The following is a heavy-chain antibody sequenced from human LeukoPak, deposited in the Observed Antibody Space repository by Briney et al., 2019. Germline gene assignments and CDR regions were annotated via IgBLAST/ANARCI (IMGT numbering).Heavy chain of an antibody. CDR1: GGTFSSYA. Sequence: ASVKVSCKASGGTFSSYAINWVRQAPGQGLEWMGGIIPIFGTANYAQKFQGRVTITTDESTSTAYMELSSLRSEDTAVYYCPRLFARGGEISGSYFYYWGQGTLVTVSS. CDR3: PRLFARGGEISGSYFYY. D-gene: IGHD1-26*01. J-gene: IGHJ4*02. V-gene: IGHV1-69*05. CDR2: IIPIFGTA.